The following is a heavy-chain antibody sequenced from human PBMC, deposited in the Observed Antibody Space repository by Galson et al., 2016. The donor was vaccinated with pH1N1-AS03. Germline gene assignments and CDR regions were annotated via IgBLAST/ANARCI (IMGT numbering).Heavy chain of an antibody. V-gene: IGHV1-2*04. J-gene: IGHJ6*02. CDR1: GYIFTGFY. Sequence: SVKVSCKASGYIFTGFYVHWVRQAPGQGLEWMGWINPNNGVTNYAQKFQAWVTMTGDTSISTAYMELYGLKSDDTAVYYCARDPRGPCSSATCATTYDFGMDVWGQGTTVIVSS. D-gene: IGHD1-26*01. CDR2: INPNNGVT. CDR3: ARDPRGPCSSATCATTYDFGMDV.